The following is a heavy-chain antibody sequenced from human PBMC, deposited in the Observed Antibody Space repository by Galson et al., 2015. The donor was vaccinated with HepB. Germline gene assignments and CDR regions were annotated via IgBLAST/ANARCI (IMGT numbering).Heavy chain of an antibody. V-gene: IGHV1-3*01. CDR3: AIRSSPQYSSSWYEGPDAFDI. CDR1: GYTFTSYA. D-gene: IGHD6-13*01. CDR2: INAGNGNT. J-gene: IGHJ3*02. Sequence: SVKVSCKASGYTFTSYAMHWVRQAPGQRLEWMGWINAGNGNTKYSQKFQGRVTITADESTSTAYMELSSLRSEDTAVYYCAIRSSPQYSSSWYEGPDAFDIWGQGTMVTVSS.